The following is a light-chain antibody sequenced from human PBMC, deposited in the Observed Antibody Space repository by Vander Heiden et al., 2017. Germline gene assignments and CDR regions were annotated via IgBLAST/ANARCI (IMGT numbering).Light chain of an antibody. J-gene: IGKJ2*02. CDR3: QQSYSTPRT. CDR1: QSISSY. Sequence: IQMTQSPSSLSASVGDRVTITCRASQSISSYLNWYQQKPGKAPKLLIYTASRLQSGVPSRFSGSGSGTDFTLTISSLQPEDFATYYCQQSYSTPRTFGQGTKLEIK. CDR2: TAS. V-gene: IGKV1-39*01.